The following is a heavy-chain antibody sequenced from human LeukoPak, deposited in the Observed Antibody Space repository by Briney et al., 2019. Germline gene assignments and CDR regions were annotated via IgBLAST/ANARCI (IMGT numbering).Heavy chain of an antibody. CDR2: IYYSGST. CDR3: ARDRGEGVFDY. CDR1: GGSFSGYY. V-gene: IGHV4-31*11. D-gene: IGHD3-10*01. J-gene: IGHJ4*02. Sequence: SETLSLTCAVYGGSFSGYYWSWIRQHPGKGLEWIGYIYYSGSTYYNPSLKSRVTISVDTSKNQFSLKLSSVTAADTAVYYCARDRGEGVFDYWGQGTLVTVSS.